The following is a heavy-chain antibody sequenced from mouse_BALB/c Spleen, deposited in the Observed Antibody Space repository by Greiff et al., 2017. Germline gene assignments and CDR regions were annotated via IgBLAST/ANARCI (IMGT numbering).Heavy chain of an antibody. J-gene: IGHJ3*01. CDR2: IRNKANGYTT. CDR1: GFTFTDYY. Sequence: EVKLMESGGGLVQPGGSLRLSCATSGFTFTDYYMSWVRQPPGKALEWLGFIRNKANGYTTEYSASVKGRFTISRDNSQSILYLQMNTLRAEDSATYYCAKLGEGAYWGQGTLVTVSA. V-gene: IGHV7-3*02. CDR3: AKLGEGAY. D-gene: IGHD4-1*01.